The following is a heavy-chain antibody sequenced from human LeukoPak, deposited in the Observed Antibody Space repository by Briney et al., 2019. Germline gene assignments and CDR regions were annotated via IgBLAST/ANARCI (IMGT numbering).Heavy chain of an antibody. CDR3: AREGSDAAPFDY. D-gene: IGHD6-25*01. CDR1: GGSISSYY. J-gene: IGHJ4*02. CDR2: IYTSGST. V-gene: IGHV4-4*07. Sequence: SETLSLTCTVSGGSISSYYWSWIRQPAGKGLEWIGRIYTSGSTNYNPSLKSRVTMSVDTSKNQFSLKLSSVAAADTAVYYCAREGSDAAPFDYWGQGTLVTVSS.